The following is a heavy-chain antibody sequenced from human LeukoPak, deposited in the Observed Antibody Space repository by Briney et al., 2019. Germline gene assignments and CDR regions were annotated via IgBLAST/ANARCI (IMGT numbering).Heavy chain of an antibody. CDR3: ARGGLDIVVVVAARNYYYMDV. CDR1: GGSISSSDYY. Sequence: SETLSLTCTVSGGSISSSDYYWGWIRQPPGKGLEWIGSIYYSGSTYYNPSLKSRVTISLDTSKNQFSLKLSSVTAADTAVYYCARGGLDIVVVVAARNYYYMDVWGKGTTVTVSS. CDR2: IYYSGST. J-gene: IGHJ6*03. V-gene: IGHV4-39*07. D-gene: IGHD2-15*01.